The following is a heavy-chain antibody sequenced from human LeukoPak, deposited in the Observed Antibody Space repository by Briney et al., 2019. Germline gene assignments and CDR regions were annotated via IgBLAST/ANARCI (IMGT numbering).Heavy chain of an antibody. V-gene: IGHV3-48*01. Sequence: PGGSLRLSCAASGFTFSSYSMNWVRQAPGKGLEWVSYISSSSSTIYYADSVKGRFTISRDNAKNSLYLQMNSLRAEDTAVYYCARASGCGGDCYAFDYRGQGTLVTVSS. CDR1: GFTFSSYS. J-gene: IGHJ4*02. CDR2: ISSSSSTI. CDR3: ARASGCGGDCYAFDY. D-gene: IGHD2-21*01.